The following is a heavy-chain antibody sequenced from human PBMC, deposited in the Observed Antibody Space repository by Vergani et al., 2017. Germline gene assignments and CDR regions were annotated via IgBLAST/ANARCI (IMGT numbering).Heavy chain of an antibody. CDR3: ARDRERRTEYYFDY. CDR2: ISYDGSNK. D-gene: IGHD6-25*01. Sequence: QVQLVESGGGVVQPGRSLRLSCAASGFTFSSYATHWVRQAPGKGLEWVAVISYDGSNKYYADSVKGRFTISRDNSKNTLYLQMNSLRAEDTAVYYCARDRERRTEYYFDYWGQGTLVTVSS. J-gene: IGHJ4*02. CDR1: GFTFSSYA. V-gene: IGHV3-30*04.